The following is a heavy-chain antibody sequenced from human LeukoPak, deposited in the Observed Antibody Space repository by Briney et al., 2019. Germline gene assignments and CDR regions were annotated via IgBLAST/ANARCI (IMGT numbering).Heavy chain of an antibody. Sequence: PGRSLRLSCVASGFTLSSYGMHWVRQAPGKGLEWVAVIWYDGSNKYYADSVKGRFTISRDNSKNTLYLQMNSLRGEDTAVYYCARGSSSWYSDWLDPWGQGTLVTVSS. CDR2: IWYDGSNK. J-gene: IGHJ5*02. D-gene: IGHD6-13*01. CDR1: GFTLSSYG. CDR3: ARGSSSWYSDWLDP. V-gene: IGHV3-33*01.